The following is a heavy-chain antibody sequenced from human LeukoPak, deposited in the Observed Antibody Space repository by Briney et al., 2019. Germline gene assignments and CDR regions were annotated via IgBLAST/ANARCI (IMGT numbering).Heavy chain of an antibody. CDR3: ARQVYSSSTNWFDP. CDR1: GGSISSYY. J-gene: IGHJ5*02. V-gene: IGHV4-4*09. CDR2: IYTGGST. D-gene: IGHD6-6*01. Sequence: SETLSLTCTVSGGSISSYYWSWMRPPPGKGLEWIGYIYTGGSTNYNPSLKSRVTISVDTSKNQFSLKLSSVTAADTAVYYCARQVYSSSTNWFDPWGQGTLVTVSS.